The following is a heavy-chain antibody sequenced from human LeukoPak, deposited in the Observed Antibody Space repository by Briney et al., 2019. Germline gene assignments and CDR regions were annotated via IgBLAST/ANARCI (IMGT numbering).Heavy chain of an antibody. CDR2: ISGSGSTI. J-gene: IGHJ6*03. V-gene: IGHV3-48*03. Sequence: GGSLRLSCAASGFTFSSYEMNWVRQAPGKGLEWVSYISGSGSTIYYADSVKGRFTISRDNAENSLYLQMNSLRAEDTAVYYCAREHYFYYMDGWGKGTTVTVSS. CDR3: AREHYFYYMDG. CDR1: GFTFSSYE.